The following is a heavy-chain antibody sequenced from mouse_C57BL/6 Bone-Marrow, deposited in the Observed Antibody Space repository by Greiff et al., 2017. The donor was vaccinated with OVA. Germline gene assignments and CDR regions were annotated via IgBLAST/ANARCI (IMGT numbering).Heavy chain of an antibody. CDR2: IDPSDSYT. CDR1: GYTFTSYW. Sequence: QVQLKQPGAELVMPGASVKLSCKASGYTFTSYWMHWVKQRPGQGLEWIGEIDPSDSYTNYNQKFKGKSTLTVDKSSSTAYMQLSSLTSEDSAVFYCARGPLYYYFDYWGQGTTLTVSS. D-gene: IGHD1-1*01. J-gene: IGHJ2*01. CDR3: ARGPLYYYFDY. V-gene: IGHV1-69*01.